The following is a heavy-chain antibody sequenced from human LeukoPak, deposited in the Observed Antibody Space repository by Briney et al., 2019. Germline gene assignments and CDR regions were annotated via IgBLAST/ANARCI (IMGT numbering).Heavy chain of an antibody. V-gene: IGHV3-48*03. Sequence: PGGSLRLSCAASGFTFSSYAMSWVRQAPGKGLEWVSYISSSGSTIYYADSVKGRFTISRDNAKNSLYLQMNSLRAEDTAVYYCARESAAEASDYWGQGTLVTVSS. J-gene: IGHJ4*02. CDR3: ARESAAEASDY. D-gene: IGHD6-25*01. CDR2: ISSSGSTI. CDR1: GFTFSSYA.